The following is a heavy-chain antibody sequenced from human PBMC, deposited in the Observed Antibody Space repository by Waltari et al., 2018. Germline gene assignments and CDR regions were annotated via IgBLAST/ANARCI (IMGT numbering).Heavy chain of an antibody. J-gene: IGHJ3*02. Sequence: EVQLVESGGGLVKPGGSLRLSCAASGFTFSRYSMNWVRQDPGKGLEWVSSISSSSSYIYYADSVKGRFTISRDNAKNSLYLQMNSLRAEDTAVYYCARVGSRAFDIWGPGTMVTVSS. CDR2: ISSSSSYI. CDR1: GFTFSRYS. V-gene: IGHV3-21*01. D-gene: IGHD3-16*01. CDR3: ARVGSRAFDI.